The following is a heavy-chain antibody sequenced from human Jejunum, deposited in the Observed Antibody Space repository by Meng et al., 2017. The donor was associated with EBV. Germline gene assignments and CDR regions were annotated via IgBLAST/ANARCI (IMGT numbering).Heavy chain of an antibody. J-gene: IGHJ5*02. CDR1: GDSVSSNSVA. Sequence: QVQLQQLGLGLVKPSXXLXLTXCXSGDSVSSNSVAWNWIRRSPSRGVEWLGRTYYMSKWYNEYAVSVKSRITINADISKNQFSLQLNSVTPEDTAVYYCARWNHQQRWFGPWGKGTLVTVS. D-gene: IGHD1-1*01. CDR3: ARWNHQQRWFGP. V-gene: IGHV6-1*01. CDR2: TYYMSKWYN.